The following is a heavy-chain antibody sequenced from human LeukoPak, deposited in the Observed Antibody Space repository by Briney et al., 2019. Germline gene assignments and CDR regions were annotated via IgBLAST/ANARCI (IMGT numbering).Heavy chain of an antibody. J-gene: IGHJ4*02. CDR3: ARDWVDWGSDTPPLDY. V-gene: IGHV3-11*01. CDR1: GFTLSDCY. CDR2: ISSSGSTI. D-gene: IGHD3/OR15-3a*01. Sequence: PGGSLRLSCAASGFTLSDCYMSWIRQAPGKGLEWVSYISSSGSTIYYADSVKGRFTISRDNAKNSLYLQMNSLRAEDTAVYYCARDWVDWGSDTPPLDYWGQGTLVTVSS.